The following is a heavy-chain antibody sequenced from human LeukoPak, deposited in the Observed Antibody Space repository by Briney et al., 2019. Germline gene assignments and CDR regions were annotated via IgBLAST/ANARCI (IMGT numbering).Heavy chain of an antibody. D-gene: IGHD5-18*01. CDR1: GYTFTGYY. V-gene: IGHV1-2*06. CDR3: ARYSYGKRIFDY. CDR2: INPNSGGT. J-gene: IGHJ4*02. Sequence: EASVKVSCKASGYTFTGYYMHWVRQAPGQGLEWMGRINPNSGGTNYAQKFQGRVTMTRDTSISTAYMELSRLRFDDTAVYYCARYSYGKRIFDYWGQGTLVTVSS.